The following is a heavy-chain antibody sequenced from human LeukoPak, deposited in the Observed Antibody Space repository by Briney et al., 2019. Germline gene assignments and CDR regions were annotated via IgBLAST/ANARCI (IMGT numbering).Heavy chain of an antibody. CDR2: ISAYNGNT. V-gene: IGHV1-18*01. CDR1: GYTFTSYG. J-gene: IGHJ6*02. CDR3: GRFDYYGSGSYTKRYYYYGMDV. D-gene: IGHD3-10*01. Sequence: GASVKVSCKASGYTFTSYGISWVRQAPGQGLEWMGWISAYNGNTNYAQKLQGRVTMTTDTSTSTAYMELRSLRSDDTAVYYCGRFDYYGSGSYTKRYYYYGMDVWGQGTTVTVSS.